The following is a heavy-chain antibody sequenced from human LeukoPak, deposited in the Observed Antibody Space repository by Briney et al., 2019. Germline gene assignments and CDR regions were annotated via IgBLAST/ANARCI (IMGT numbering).Heavy chain of an antibody. J-gene: IGHJ4*02. V-gene: IGHV3-7*01. CDR1: GFSFSSYW. CDR3: ARDLCSSTSCYFDY. Sequence: GGSLRLSCAASGFSFSSYWMGWVRQAPGKGLEWVANIKQDGSQKHYVDSVKGRFTISRDNAKNSLYLQMNSLRVEDTAVYHCARDLCSSTSCYFDYWGQGILVTVSS. CDR2: IKQDGSQK. D-gene: IGHD2-2*01.